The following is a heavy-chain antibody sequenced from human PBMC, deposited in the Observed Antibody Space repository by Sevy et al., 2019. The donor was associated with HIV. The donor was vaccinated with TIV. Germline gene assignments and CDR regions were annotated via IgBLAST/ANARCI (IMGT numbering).Heavy chain of an antibody. CDR2: VNLDGSGK. Sequence: GGSLRLSCAASGFSFSSYWMTWFRQAPGKELEWVANVNLDGSGKYYVDSVKGRFTISRDNARNSLSLQMNSLRAEDTAVYYCARSVDYWGQGTLVTVS. J-gene: IGHJ4*02. CDR3: ARSVDY. V-gene: IGHV3-7*01. CDR1: GFSFSSYW.